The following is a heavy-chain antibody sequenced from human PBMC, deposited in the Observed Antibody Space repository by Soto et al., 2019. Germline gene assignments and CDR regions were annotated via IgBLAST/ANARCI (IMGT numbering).Heavy chain of an antibody. CDR2: ISSSSSTI. J-gene: IGHJ4*02. CDR1: GFTFSSYS. V-gene: IGHV3-48*02. CDR3: ARDMFRGQLGYSSSSWPFDS. Sequence: GGSLRLSCAASGFTFSSYSMNWVRQAPGKGLEWVSYISSSSSTIYYADSVKGRFTISRDNAKNSLYLQMNSLRDEDTAVYYCARDMFRGQLGYSSSSWPFDSWGQGTLVTVSS. D-gene: IGHD6-6*01.